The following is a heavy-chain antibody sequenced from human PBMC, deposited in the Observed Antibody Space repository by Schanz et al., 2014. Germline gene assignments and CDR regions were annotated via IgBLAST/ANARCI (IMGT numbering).Heavy chain of an antibody. J-gene: IGHJ4*02. CDR1: GVSISSHY. CDR2: MYYSTSP. CDR3: ATIPRGNIYGYFDY. V-gene: IGHV4-59*11. Sequence: QVQLKESGPGLVKPSETLSLTCTVSGVSISSHYWTWIRQPPGKGLELIGYMYYSTSPTYNPSLKSRVTISMDTSKSQFSLHLRYVTAADTAVYYCATIPRGNIYGYFDYWGQGSLVTVSS. D-gene: IGHD5-18*01.